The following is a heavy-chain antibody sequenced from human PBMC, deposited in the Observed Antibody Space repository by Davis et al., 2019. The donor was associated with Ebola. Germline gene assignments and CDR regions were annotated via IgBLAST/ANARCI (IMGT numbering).Heavy chain of an antibody. CDR2: INHSGST. J-gene: IGHJ4*02. V-gene: IGHV4-34*01. CDR3: ARDPYYYDSSGYPHADY. CDR1: GGSFSGYY. D-gene: IGHD3-22*01. Sequence: SETLSLTCAVYGGSFSGYYWSWIRQPPGKGLEWIGEINHSGSTNYNPSLKSRVTISVDTSKNQFSLKLSSVTAADTAVYYCARDPYYYDSSGYPHADYWGQGTLVTVSS.